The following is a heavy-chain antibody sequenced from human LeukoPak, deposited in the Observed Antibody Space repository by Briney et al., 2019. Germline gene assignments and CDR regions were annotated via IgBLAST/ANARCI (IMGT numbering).Heavy chain of an antibody. V-gene: IGHV4-34*01. CDR1: GGSFSGYY. J-gene: IGHJ6*02. CDR2: INHSGST. CDR3: ASLQQQPNAGPYGMEV. Sequence: PSETLSLTCAVYGGSFSGYYWSWIRQPPGKGLEWIGEINHSGSTNYNPSLKSRVTISVDTSKNQFSLKLSSVTAADTAVYYCASLQQQPNAGPYGMEVWGQGTTVTVSS. D-gene: IGHD6-13*01.